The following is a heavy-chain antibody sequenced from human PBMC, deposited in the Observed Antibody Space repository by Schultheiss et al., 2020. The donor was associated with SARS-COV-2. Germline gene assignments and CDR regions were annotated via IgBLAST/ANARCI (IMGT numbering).Heavy chain of an antibody. CDR3: ARSGYTYDSFDY. CDR2: IYYSGST. D-gene: IGHD5-18*01. V-gene: IGHV4-61*10. Sequence: SETLSLTCAVSGGSISSGGYSWSWIRQPAGKGLEWIGYIYYSGSTNYNPSLKSRVTISVDTSKNQFSLKLSSVTAADTAMYYCARSGYTYDSFDYWGQGTLVTVSS. CDR1: GGSISSGGYS. J-gene: IGHJ4*02.